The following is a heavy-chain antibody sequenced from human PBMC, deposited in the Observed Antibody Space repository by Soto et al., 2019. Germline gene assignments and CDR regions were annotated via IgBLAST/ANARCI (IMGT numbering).Heavy chain of an antibody. CDR1: GFSLSTSGVG. V-gene: IGHV2-5*02. CDR3: AHRREYCSSTSCSQRTFDY. Sequence: QITLKESGPTLVKPTQTLTLTCTFSGFSLSTSGVGVGWIRQPPEKALEWLALIYWDDDKRYSPSLKSRLTITKDTSKIQVVLTMTNMDPVDTATYYCAHRREYCSSTSCSQRTFDYWGQGTLVTVSS. CDR2: IYWDDDK. J-gene: IGHJ4*02. D-gene: IGHD2-2*01.